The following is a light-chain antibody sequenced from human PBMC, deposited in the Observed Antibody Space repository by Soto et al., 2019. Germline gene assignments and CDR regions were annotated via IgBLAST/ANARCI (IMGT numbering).Light chain of an antibody. CDR3: SSYTSSNTVV. CDR1: SSDVGGYNS. Sequence: QSALTQPASVSGSPGHSITIPCTGTSSDVGGYNSVSWYLQHPGKAPKLMIYDVSYRPSGVSNRFSGSKSGNTASLTISGLQAEDEADYCCSSYTSSNTVVFGGGTKLTVL. J-gene: IGLJ3*02. CDR2: DVS. V-gene: IGLV2-14*01.